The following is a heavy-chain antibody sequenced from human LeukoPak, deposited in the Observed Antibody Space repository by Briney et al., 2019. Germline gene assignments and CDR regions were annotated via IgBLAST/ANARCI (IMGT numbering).Heavy chain of an antibody. CDR1: GASISSTSYY. D-gene: IGHD3-22*01. J-gene: IGHJ3*01. CDR3: AKAGVRYFDSSGLYAFDF. CDR2: IYYSGST. V-gene: IGHV4-39*01. Sequence: PSGPRSFTCAAPGASISSTSYYWPGIRQPPGKGLEWIGTIYYSGSTYHNPSLKSRVTMSVDTSRNQFSLKLSSVDAADTAVYYCAKAGVRYFDSSGLYAFDFWGQGTTVTVSS.